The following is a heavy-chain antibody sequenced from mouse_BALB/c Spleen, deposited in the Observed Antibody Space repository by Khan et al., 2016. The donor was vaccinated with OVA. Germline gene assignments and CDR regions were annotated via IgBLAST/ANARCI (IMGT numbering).Heavy chain of an antibody. Sequence: MQLQESGAELARPGASVKLSCKASGYTFTDYYINWVKQRTGQGLEWIGEISPGSGDTYYNERFKGKATLTADKSSSTAYMQLSSLTSEASAVYFCARRNYFGYTFAYWGQGTLVTVSA. CDR3: ARRNYFGYTFAY. V-gene: IGHV1-77*01. D-gene: IGHD1-2*01. J-gene: IGHJ3*01. CDR2: ISPGSGDT. CDR1: GYTFTDYY.